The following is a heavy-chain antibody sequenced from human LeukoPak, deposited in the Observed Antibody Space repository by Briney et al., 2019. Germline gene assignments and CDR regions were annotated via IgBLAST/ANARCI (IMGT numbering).Heavy chain of an antibody. CDR2: ISIDGGSK. Sequence: GGSLRLSCSASGFTFTDYAMHWVRQAPRKGLEYVSTISIDGGSKYYADSVKGRFSISRDNSKNTLHLQMSSLRAEDTAVYYCVKDREYSYDYWGQGTLVTVSS. D-gene: IGHD5-18*01. V-gene: IGHV3-64D*06. J-gene: IGHJ4*02. CDR3: VKDREYSYDY. CDR1: GFTFTDYA.